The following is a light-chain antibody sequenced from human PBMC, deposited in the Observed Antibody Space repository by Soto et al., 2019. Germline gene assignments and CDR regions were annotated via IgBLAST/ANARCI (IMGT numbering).Light chain of an antibody. V-gene: IGLV2-14*01. Sequence: QSALTQPASVSGSPGQSITISCTATSSDVGGYNYVSWYQQHPGKAPKLMIYDVSNRPSGVSNRFSGSKSGNTASLTISGLQAEDEADYYCSSYTSSSTPRVFGGGTKLTVL. CDR3: SSYTSSSTPRV. CDR2: DVS. J-gene: IGLJ2*01. CDR1: SSDVGGYNY.